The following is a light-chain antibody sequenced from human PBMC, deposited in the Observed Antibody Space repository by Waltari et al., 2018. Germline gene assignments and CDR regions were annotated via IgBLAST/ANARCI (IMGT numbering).Light chain of an antibody. Sequence: EIVMTQSPLTLPITPGEPAAISCRSSQSLLHSNGYNCLDWYLQKPGQSPQFLIYLGSIRAAGVPDRLSGSGSGTAFTLNISKVEAEDVAVYYCMQSLQAPCTFGQRTKLEIE. V-gene: IGKV2-28*01. CDR3: MQSLQAPCT. J-gene: IGKJ2*02. CDR1: QSLLHSNGYNC. CDR2: LGS.